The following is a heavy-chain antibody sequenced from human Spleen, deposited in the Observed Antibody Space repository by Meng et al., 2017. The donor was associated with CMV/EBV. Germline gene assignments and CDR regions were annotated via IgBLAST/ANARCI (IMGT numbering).Heavy chain of an antibody. D-gene: IGHD6-6*01. Sequence: ASVKVSCKASGYTFTSDDINWVRQASGQGLEWMGIINPSGGSTNSIQKFQGRVTMTRDTSTSRVYMELRSLRSEDTAVYYCARAIAARPVYYYGMDVWGQGTTVTVSS. V-gene: IGHV1-46*01. J-gene: IGHJ6*02. CDR1: GYTFTSDD. CDR3: ARAIAARPVYYYGMDV. CDR2: INPSGGST.